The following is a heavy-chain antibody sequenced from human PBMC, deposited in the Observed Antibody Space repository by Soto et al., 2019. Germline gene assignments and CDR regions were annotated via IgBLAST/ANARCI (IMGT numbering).Heavy chain of an antibody. J-gene: IGHJ5*02. D-gene: IGHD6-13*01. CDR1: GGTFSSYA. CDR2: IIPMFTTV. Sequence: GASVKVSCKASGGTFSSYAISWVRQAPGQGLEWMGGIIPMFTTVNYAQKFQGRVTITADESTSTAYMELSSLRSEDTAVYYCARTGGPYSSSYYWFDPWGQGTLVTVSS. V-gene: IGHV1-69*13. CDR3: ARTGGPYSSSYYWFDP.